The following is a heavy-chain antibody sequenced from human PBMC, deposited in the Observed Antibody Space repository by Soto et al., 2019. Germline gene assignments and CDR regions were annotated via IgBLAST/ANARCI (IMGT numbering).Heavy chain of an antibody. J-gene: IGHJ5*02. V-gene: IGHV4-31*03. D-gene: IGHD6-13*01. CDR2: IYYSGST. CDR3: ARGQGSSWYIWFDP. Sequence: SETLSLSCTVSGGSISSGGYYWSWIRQHPGKGLEWIGYIYYSGSTYYNPSLKSRVTISVDTSKNQFSLKLSSVTAADTAVYYCARGQGSSWYIWFDPWGQGTLVTVSS. CDR1: GGSISSGGYY.